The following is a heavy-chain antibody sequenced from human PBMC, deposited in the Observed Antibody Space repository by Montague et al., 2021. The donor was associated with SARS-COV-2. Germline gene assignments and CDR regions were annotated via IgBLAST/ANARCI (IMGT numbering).Heavy chain of an antibody. CDR1: GFSLSTSGVC. CDR2: IDWXXXK. J-gene: IGHJ4*02. D-gene: IGHD4-23*01. V-gene: IGHV2-70*01. CDR3: ARSYGTTVVTRAFDY. Sequence: PALVKPTQTLTLTCTFSGFSLSTSGVCVSWIRQSPGKALEWLTLIDWXXXKYYSTSPKTRLTISKDTSKNQVVLTMTNMDPVDTATYYCARSYGTTVVTRAFDYWGQGTLVTVSS.